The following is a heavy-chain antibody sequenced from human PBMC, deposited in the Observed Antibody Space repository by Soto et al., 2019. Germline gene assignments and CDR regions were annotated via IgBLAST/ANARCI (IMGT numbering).Heavy chain of an antibody. CDR2: INPNSGGT. CDR3: ARGGWFGDSSYYYYGMDV. V-gene: IGHV1-2*02. J-gene: IGHJ6*02. CDR1: GYTFTGYY. D-gene: IGHD3-10*01. Sequence: ASVKVSCKASGYTFTGYYMHWVRQAPGQGLEWMGWINPNSGGTNYAQKFQGRVTMTRDTSISTAYMELSRLRSDDTAVYYCARGGWFGDSSYYYYGMDVWGQGTTVTVSS.